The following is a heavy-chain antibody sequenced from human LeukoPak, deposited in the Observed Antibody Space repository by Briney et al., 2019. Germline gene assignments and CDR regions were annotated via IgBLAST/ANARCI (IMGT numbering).Heavy chain of an antibody. CDR1: GGSISSASYY. V-gene: IGHV4-61*02. D-gene: IGHD6-13*01. CDR3: AMRERLAAAFDY. J-gene: IGHJ4*02. CDR2: IYTSGST. Sequence: PSQTLSLTCTVSGGSISSASYYWSWIRQPAGKGLEWIGRIYTSGSTNYYPSLKSRVTISVDTSKNQFSLKLSSVTAADTAVYYCAMRERLAAAFDYWGQGTLVTVSS.